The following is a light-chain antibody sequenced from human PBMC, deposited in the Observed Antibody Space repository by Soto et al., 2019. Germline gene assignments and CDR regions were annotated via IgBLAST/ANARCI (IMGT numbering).Light chain of an antibody. CDR2: AAS. Sequence: EIVLTQSPATLSLSPGDRATLSCRASQNVNSYLAWYQQKPGRAPRLLIYAASSRATGIPDRFSGGGSGTDFTLTISRLEPEDFAVYYCQQCGSSPWTFGQGTKVDIK. CDR1: QNVNSY. J-gene: IGKJ1*01. CDR3: QQCGSSPWT. V-gene: IGKV3-20*01.